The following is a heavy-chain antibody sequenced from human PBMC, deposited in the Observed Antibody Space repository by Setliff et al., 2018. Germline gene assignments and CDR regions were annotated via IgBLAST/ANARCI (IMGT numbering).Heavy chain of an antibody. CDR3: ARTIGVSRPSWFDP. Sequence: PSETLSLTCSVSGGSISSSSYQWGWVRQTPGKGLEWIGSIYYSGTAYYNPSLKSRGTISVDTSKNQFSLQVTSVTATDTAVYYCARTIGVSRPSWFDPWGQGTLVTVSS. D-gene: IGHD3-3*01. J-gene: IGHJ5*02. CDR2: IYYSGTA. CDR1: GGSISSSSYQ. V-gene: IGHV4-39*01.